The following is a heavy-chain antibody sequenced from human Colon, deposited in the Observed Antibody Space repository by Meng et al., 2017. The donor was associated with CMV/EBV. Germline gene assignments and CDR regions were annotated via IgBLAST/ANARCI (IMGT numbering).Heavy chain of an antibody. CDR1: GFSFSNTW. D-gene: IGHD2-15*01. J-gene: IGHJ4*02. Sequence: GGSLRLSCAASGFSFSNTWMTWVRQAPGKGPEWVGRIRTQVDGGTTEYAASVKGRFVISRDDSQDTLYLQMSSLKAEDTAVYYCTTLPFASTPYYFDNWGQGTLVTV. V-gene: IGHV3-15*01. CDR2: IRTQVDGGTT. CDR3: TTLPFASTPYYFDN.